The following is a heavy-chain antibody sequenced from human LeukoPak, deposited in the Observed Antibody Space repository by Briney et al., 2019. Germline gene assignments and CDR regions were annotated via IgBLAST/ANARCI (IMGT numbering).Heavy chain of an antibody. CDR1: GFTLSTNA. CDR2: ISGSGDST. CDR3: TRTRGCSSTSCYADY. J-gene: IGHJ4*02. V-gene: IGHV3-23*01. Sequence: GGSLRLSCLTSGFTLSTNAMSWVRQAPVKGLEWVSGISGSGDSTYYADSVKGRFTISRDNSKNTLYLQMNSLRAEDTALYYCTRTRGCSSTSCYADYWGQGTLVTVSS. D-gene: IGHD2-2*01.